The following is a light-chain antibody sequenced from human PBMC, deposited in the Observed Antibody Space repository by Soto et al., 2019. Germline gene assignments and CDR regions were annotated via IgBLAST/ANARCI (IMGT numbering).Light chain of an antibody. CDR1: SSNIGSNV. CDR2: SNN. V-gene: IGLV1-44*01. CDR3: STWDDRMNGYV. Sequence: QSVLTQPPSASGTPGQRVTISCSGSSSNIGSNVVNWFQQLPGTAPKLRIYSNNQRPSGVPDRFSGSKSGTSASLAISGLQSEDEADYYCSTWDDRMNGYVLGTGTKVTVL. J-gene: IGLJ1*01.